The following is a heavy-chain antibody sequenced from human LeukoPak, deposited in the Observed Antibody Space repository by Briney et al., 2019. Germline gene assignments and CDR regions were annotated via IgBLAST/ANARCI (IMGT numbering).Heavy chain of an antibody. Sequence: SETLSLTCTVSGGSISSYYWSWIRQPPGKGLEWIGYIYYSGSTNYNPSLKSRVTISVDTSKNQFSLKLSSVTAADTAVYYCARVVPAGYYYYYYYMDVWGKGTTVTISS. CDR2: IYYSGST. D-gene: IGHD2-2*01. V-gene: IGHV4-59*01. J-gene: IGHJ6*03. CDR1: GGSISSYY. CDR3: ARVVPAGYYYYYYYMDV.